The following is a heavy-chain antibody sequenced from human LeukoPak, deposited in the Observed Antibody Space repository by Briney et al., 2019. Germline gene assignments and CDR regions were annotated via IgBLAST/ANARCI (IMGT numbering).Heavy chain of an antibody. CDR2: INWNGGST. CDR3: ARSARYYYDSRVSYYMDV. Sequence: GSLRLSCAASGFTFDDYGMSWVRQAPGKGLEWVSGINWNGGSTGYADSVKGRFTISRDNAKNSLYLQMNSLRAEDTALYYCARSARYYYDSRVSYYMDVWGKGTTVTVSS. V-gene: IGHV3-20*04. CDR1: GFTFDDYG. D-gene: IGHD3-22*01. J-gene: IGHJ6*03.